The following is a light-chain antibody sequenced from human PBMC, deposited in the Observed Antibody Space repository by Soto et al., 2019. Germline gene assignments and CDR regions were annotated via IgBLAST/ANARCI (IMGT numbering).Light chain of an antibody. V-gene: IGKV3-11*01. CDR1: QSVSTY. Sequence: GLRKCPAALSFSTGAHPILSCRASQSVSTYLAWNQQKPGQAPRLLIYDASNRATGIPARFSGSGSGTDFTLTISSLEPEDFAVYFCQQRTKWTPKFGQGTRLEIK. J-gene: IGKJ5*01. CDR3: QQRTKWTPK. CDR2: DAS.